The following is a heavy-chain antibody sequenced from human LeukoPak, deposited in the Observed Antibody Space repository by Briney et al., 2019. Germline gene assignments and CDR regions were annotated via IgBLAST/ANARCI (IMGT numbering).Heavy chain of an antibody. J-gene: IGHJ6*02. CDR1: GFTFDDYA. D-gene: IGHD6-13*01. Sequence: PGGSLRLSCAASGFTFDDYAMHWVRQAPGKGLEWVSLISGDGGSTYYADSVKDRFTISRDNSKNSLYLQMNSLRTEDTALYYCAKGPIAAAGSLYYYYYYGMDVWGQGTTVTVSS. V-gene: IGHV3-43*02. CDR3: AKGPIAAAGSLYYYYYYGMDV. CDR2: ISGDGGST.